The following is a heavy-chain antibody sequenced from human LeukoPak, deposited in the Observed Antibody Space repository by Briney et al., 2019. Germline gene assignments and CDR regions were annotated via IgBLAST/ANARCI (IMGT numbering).Heavy chain of an antibody. CDR3: ARHPGAVWFGDLIDY. J-gene: IGHJ4*02. V-gene: IGHV3-48*02. Sequence: GGSLTLSCSASGFTFRSYSMMWLRQAPGRGVEWGSNISSSSSTIYYADSVKGRFTISGDNDKNSLYLQMTSLRDEDSAVYCCARHPGAVWFGDLIDYWRQGTMVTVSS. CDR1: GFTFRSYS. CDR2: ISSSSSTI. D-gene: IGHD3-10*01.